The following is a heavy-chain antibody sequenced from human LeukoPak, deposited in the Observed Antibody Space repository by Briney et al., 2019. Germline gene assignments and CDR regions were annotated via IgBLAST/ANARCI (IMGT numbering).Heavy chain of an antibody. J-gene: IGHJ5*02. CDR3: ASLYGSGPNWFDP. CDR2: ISPTGSDI. V-gene: IGHV3-11*04. D-gene: IGHD3-10*01. CDR1: GFTFSDFY. Sequence: PGGSLRLSCAASGFTFSDFYMTWIRQAPGKGLECLSYISPTGSDISYADSVKGRFTISRDNAKNSLYLQMNSLRAEDTAVYYCASLYGSGPNWFDPWGQGTLVTVSS.